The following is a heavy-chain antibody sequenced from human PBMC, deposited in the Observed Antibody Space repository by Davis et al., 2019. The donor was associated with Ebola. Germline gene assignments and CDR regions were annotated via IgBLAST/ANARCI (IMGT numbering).Heavy chain of an antibody. Sequence: PGGSLRLSCAASGFTFSSYAMSWVRQAPGKGLEWVSAISGSGGSTYYADSVKGRFTISRDNSKNTLYLQMNSLRAEDTAVYYCAKGNTVKEFGYYYYYMDVWGKGTTVTVSS. CDR1: GFTFSSYA. J-gene: IGHJ6*03. V-gene: IGHV3-23*01. CDR3: AKGNTVKEFGYYYYYMDV. D-gene: IGHD4-11*01. CDR2: ISGSGGST.